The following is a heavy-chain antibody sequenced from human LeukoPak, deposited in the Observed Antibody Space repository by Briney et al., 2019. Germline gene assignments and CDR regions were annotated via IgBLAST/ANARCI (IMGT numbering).Heavy chain of an antibody. V-gene: IGHV3-74*01. J-gene: IGHJ4*02. Sequence: GGSLRLSCAASGFTFSSHWMHWVRQAPGKGLVWASVISPDGCTTNYAEPVKGRFTISRDNAKNTLYLQMNSLRAEDTAVYYCARPVGTTVSVDYWGQGTLVTVS. CDR1: GFTFSSHW. D-gene: IGHD1-26*01. CDR2: ISPDGCTT. CDR3: ARPVGTTVSVDY.